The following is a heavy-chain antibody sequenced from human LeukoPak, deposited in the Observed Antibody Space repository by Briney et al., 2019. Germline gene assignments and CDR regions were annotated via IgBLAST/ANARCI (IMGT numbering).Heavy chain of an antibody. D-gene: IGHD5-18*01. V-gene: IGHV1-8*01. CDR1: GYTFTSYD. CDR2: MNPISGNT. Sequence: ASVKVSCKASGYTFTSYDINWVRQATGQGLEWMGWMNPISGNTGHAQKFQGRVTMTRDTSISTAYMELSSLRSEDTAVYYCARGPPIRGYRYGYDTGYYYSYSMDVWGKGTAVTISS. J-gene: IGHJ6*03. CDR3: ARGPPIRGYRYGYDTGYYYSYSMDV.